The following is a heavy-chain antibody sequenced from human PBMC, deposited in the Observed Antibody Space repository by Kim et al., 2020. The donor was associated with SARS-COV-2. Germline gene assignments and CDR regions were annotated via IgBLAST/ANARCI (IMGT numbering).Heavy chain of an antibody. CDR3: ARMHYYDSSGPYYYYGMDV. Sequence: SGPTLVKPTQTLTLTCTFSGFSLSTSGMCVSWIRQPPGKALEWLALIDWDDDKYYSTSLKTRLTISKDTSKNQVVLTMTNMDPVDTATYYCARMHYYDSSGPYYYYGMDVWGQGTTGTVSS. CDR1: GFSLSTSGMC. D-gene: IGHD3-22*01. V-gene: IGHV2-70*01. CDR2: IDWDDDK. J-gene: IGHJ6*02.